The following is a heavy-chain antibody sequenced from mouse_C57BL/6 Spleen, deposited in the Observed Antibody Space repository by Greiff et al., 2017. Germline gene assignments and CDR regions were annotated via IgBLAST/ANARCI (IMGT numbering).Heavy chain of an antibody. CDR3: ARRDSSGYAY. D-gene: IGHD3-2*02. J-gene: IGHJ3*01. CDR2: IYPGDGDT. CDR1: GYAFSSYW. Sequence: VKLMESGAELVKPGASVKISCKASGYAFSSYWMNWVKQRPGKGLEWIGQIYPGDGDTNYNGKFKGKATLTADKSSSTAYMQLSSLTSEDSAVYFCARRDSSGYAYWGQGTLVTVSA. V-gene: IGHV1-80*01.